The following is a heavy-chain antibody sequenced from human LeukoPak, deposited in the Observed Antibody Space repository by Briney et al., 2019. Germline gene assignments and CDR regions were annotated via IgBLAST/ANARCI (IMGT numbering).Heavy chain of an antibody. CDR1: GFTFSNCA. J-gene: IGHJ4*02. CDR3: ARLFGGSYSDY. V-gene: IGHV3-64*01. D-gene: IGHD1-26*01. CDR2: ISSNGDIT. Sequence: GGSLRLSCAASGFTFSNCAMHWARQAPGKGLEFVSTISSNGDITYYANSVQGRFTISRDNSKNTLYLQMGSLRTDDMAVYYCARLFGGSYSDYWGQGTLVTVSS.